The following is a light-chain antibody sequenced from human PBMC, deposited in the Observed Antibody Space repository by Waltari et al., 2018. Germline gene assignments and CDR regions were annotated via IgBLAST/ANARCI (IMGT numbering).Light chain of an antibody. V-gene: IGLV3-21*02. CDR2: DDD. CDR3: QVWDSHTVV. CDR1: HIGTKA. Sequence: SYVLTQLSSMSVTPGQTARIACGGRHIGTKAVHWYQRKAGQAPPLVLSDDDTRPSGIPDRFSGTNAGDTATLTISGVEAEDEADYFCQVWDSHTVVFGGGTNLTVL. J-gene: IGLJ2*01.